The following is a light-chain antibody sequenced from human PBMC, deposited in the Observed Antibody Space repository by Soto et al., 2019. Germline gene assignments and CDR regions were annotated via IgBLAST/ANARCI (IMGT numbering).Light chain of an antibody. CDR1: SSDVGGYNY. CDR3: SSYTSSSTLRHV. Sequence: QAVVTQPASVSGSPGQSITISCTGTSSDVGGYNYVSWYQQHPGKAPKLMIYDVSNRPSGVSNRFSGSKSGNTASLTISGLQAEDEADYYCSSYTSSSTLRHVFGTGTKLTVL. J-gene: IGLJ1*01. V-gene: IGLV2-14*01. CDR2: DVS.